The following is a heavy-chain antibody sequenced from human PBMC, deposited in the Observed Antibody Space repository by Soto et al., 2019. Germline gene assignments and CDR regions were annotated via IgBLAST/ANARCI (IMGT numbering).Heavy chain of an antibody. Sequence: EVQLVESGGGLIQPGGSLRLSCAVSGFTVSNNYMSWVRQAPGKGLEGVSVIYSGGYTAYGDSVKGRFTISRDNSKNPLFLQRNSRGAAATAVFFWGARPGGGGYWGQGTLVTVSS. V-gene: IGHV3-53*01. CDR2: IYSGGYT. J-gene: IGHJ4*02. CDR1: GFTVSNNY. D-gene: IGHD3-10*01. CDR3: GARPGGGGY.